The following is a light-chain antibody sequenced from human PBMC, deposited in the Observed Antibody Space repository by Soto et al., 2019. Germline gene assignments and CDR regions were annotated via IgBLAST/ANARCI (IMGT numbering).Light chain of an antibody. CDR2: GSG. CDR1: QSVRSDY. CDR3: QQYGSSPYT. Sequence: EIVLTQSPGTLPLSPGERATLSCRASQSVRSDYLAWYQQKPGQAPRLIIYGSGSRATGIPDRFSGSGSGTDFTLTISRLEPEDSAVYYCQQYGSSPYTFGQRTKVEIK. V-gene: IGKV3-20*01. J-gene: IGKJ2*01.